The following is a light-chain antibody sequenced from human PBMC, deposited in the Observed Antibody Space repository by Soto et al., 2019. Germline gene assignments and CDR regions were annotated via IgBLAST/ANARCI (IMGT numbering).Light chain of an antibody. J-gene: IGLJ3*02. V-gene: IGLV2-11*01. CDR2: DAS. CDR3: CSYAADYSLV. CDR1: SSNVGDYNY. Sequence: QSALTQPRSVSASPGQSVTISCTGTSSNVGDYNYVSWYQQNPGKASKLMIYDASKRPSGVLDRFSGSKSGNAASLTISGLQADDEADYYCCSYAADYSLVFGGGTKVTVL.